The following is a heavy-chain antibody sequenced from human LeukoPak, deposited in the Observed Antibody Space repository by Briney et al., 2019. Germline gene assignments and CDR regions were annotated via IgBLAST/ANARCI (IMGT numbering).Heavy chain of an antibody. D-gene: IGHD6-13*01. J-gene: IGHJ4*02. Sequence: SETLSLTCTVSGGSLSASFYYWGWIRQPPGKGLEWIGSIYYSGSTYYNPSLKSRVTISVDTSKNQFSLKLSSVTAADTAVYYCARLRRAGPDYWGQGTLVTVSS. CDR1: GGSLSASFYY. CDR3: ARLRRAGPDY. V-gene: IGHV4-39*01. CDR2: IYYSGST.